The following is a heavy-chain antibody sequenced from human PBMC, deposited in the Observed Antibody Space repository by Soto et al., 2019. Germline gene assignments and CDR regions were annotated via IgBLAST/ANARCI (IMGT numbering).Heavy chain of an antibody. Sequence: SETLSLTCTVSGGSISSYYWSWIRQPPGKGLEWIGYIYYSGSTNYNPSLKSRVTISVDTSKNQFSLKLSSVTAADPAVYYCARGGSYYFDCGLWFDYWGQGTLVTVSS. D-gene: IGHD3-10*01. CDR2: IYYSGST. J-gene: IGHJ4*02. CDR3: ARGGSYYFDCGLWFDY. V-gene: IGHV4-59*01. CDR1: GGSISSYY.